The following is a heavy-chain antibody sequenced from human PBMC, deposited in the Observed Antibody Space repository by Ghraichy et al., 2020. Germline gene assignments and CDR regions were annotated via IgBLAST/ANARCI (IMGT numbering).Heavy chain of an antibody. D-gene: IGHD3-10*01. CDR3: ARGRITLLRGVIIRDAFDI. CDR1: GVSLSDNY. J-gene: IGHJ3*02. V-gene: IGHV4-34*01. CDR2: LNHSGNI. Sequence: SETPSLTCSVYGVSLSDNYWAWIRQPPGKGLEWIGELNHSGNINYNPSLKSRVSISLDTSKNQFSLNLTSVTASDTAVYYCARGRITLLRGVIIRDAFDIWGQGTVVTVSS.